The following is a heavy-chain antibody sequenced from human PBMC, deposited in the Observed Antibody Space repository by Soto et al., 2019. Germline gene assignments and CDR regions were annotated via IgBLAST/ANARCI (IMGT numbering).Heavy chain of an antibody. J-gene: IGHJ6*02. Sequence: GGSLRLSWAASGFTFSSYGMHWVRQAPGKGLEWVAVISYDGSNKYYADSVKGRFTISRDNSKNTLYLQMNSLRAEDTAVYYCAKGSFYDSGTADYYGLDVWGQGTTVTVSS. CDR3: AKGSFYDSGTADYYGLDV. V-gene: IGHV3-30*18. CDR2: ISYDGSNK. CDR1: GFTFSSYG. D-gene: IGHD3-22*01.